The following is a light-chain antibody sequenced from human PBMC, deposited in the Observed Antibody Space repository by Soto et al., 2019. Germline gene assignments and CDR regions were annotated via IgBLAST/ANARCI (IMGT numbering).Light chain of an antibody. CDR2: EVY. J-gene: IGLJ1*01. Sequence: QSVLTQPPSASESTGQSVTISCTGTSSDVRGYKYVSWYEHPPGKAPKLIIYEVYKRPSGVPDRFSGSKSGNTAALTVSGLQAEDEADYYCSSYVGTNSYVFGTGTKVTVL. CDR3: SSYVGTNSYV. V-gene: IGLV2-8*01. CDR1: SSDVRGYKY.